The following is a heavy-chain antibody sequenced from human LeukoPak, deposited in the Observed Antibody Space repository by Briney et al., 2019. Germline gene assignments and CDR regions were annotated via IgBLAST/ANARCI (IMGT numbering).Heavy chain of an antibody. J-gene: IGHJ5*02. D-gene: IGHD4-23*01. Sequence: ASVKVSCKASGYPFTGYYMHWVRQAPGQGLEWMGWINPNSGGTNYAQKFQGRVTMTRDTSISTAYMELSRLRSDDTAVYYCARAFPPRWSSRGFDPWGQGTLVTVSS. CDR3: ARAFPPRWSSRGFDP. CDR1: GYPFTGYY. CDR2: INPNSGGT. V-gene: IGHV1-2*02.